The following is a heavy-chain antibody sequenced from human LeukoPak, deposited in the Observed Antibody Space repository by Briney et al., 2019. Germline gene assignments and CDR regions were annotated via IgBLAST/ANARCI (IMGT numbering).Heavy chain of an antibody. CDR3: ARQNSPPVLRFLEWLLSDGMDV. D-gene: IGHD3-3*01. V-gene: IGHV4-30-2*01. J-gene: IGHJ6*02. CDR2: TYHSGST. Sequence: SETLSLTCAVSGGSISSGGYSWSWIRQPPGKGLEWIGYTYHSGSTNYNPSLKSRVTISVDTSKNQFSLKLSSVTAADTAVYYCARQNSPPVLRFLEWLLSDGMDVWGQGTTVTVSS. CDR1: GGSISSGGYS.